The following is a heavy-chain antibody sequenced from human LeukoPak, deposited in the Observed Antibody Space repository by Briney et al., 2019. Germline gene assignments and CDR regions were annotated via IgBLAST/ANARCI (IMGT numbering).Heavy chain of an antibody. CDR1: GYTFTSYG. CDR2: ISAYNGNT. D-gene: IGHD3-10*01. Sequence: ASVKVSSKASGYTFTSYGISWVRQAPGQGLEWMGWISAYNGNTNYAQKLQGRVTMTTDTSTSTAYMELRSLRSDDTAVYYCAREGHYYGSGSYYNWFDPWGQGTLVTVSS. CDR3: AREGHYYGSGSYYNWFDP. V-gene: IGHV1-18*01. J-gene: IGHJ5*02.